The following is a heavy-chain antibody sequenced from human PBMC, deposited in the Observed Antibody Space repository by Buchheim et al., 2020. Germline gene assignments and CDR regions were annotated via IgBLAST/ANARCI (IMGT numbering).Heavy chain of an antibody. Sequence: QLQLQESGPGLVKPSETLSLTCTVSGGSISSSNYYWGWIRQPPGKGLEWIGSIYYSGSTHYNPSLKSRVTISVDTSKNQLSLTLSSVTAADTAVYYCARDREGGYRYGAKPCFDYWGQGTL. CDR2: IYYSGST. CDR3: ARDREGGYRYGAKPCFDY. V-gene: IGHV4-39*07. D-gene: IGHD5-18*01. CDR1: GGSISSSNYY. J-gene: IGHJ4*02.